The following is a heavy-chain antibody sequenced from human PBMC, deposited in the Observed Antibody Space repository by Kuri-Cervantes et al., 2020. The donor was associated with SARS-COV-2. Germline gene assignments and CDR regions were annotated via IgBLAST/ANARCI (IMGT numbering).Heavy chain of an antibody. CDR1: DDSMSNGDYH. CDR2: IYHSGST. J-gene: IGHJ4*02. D-gene: IGHD6-19*01. Sequence: SETLSLTCTVSDDSMSNGDYHWSWIRQPPGKGLEWIGYIYHSGSTHYNPSLKSRVTMSLDRSKNQFSLRLNSVTAADTAIYYCARSWVSVAARYGRFDNWGQGTLVTVSS. V-gene: IGHV4-30-2*02. CDR3: ARSWVSVAARYGRFDN.